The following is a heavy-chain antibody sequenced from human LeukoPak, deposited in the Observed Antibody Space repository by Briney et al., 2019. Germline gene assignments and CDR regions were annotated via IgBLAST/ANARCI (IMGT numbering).Heavy chain of an antibody. Sequence: GGSLRLSCAASRFTFSSYGMHWVRQAPGKGLEWVAVIWYDGSNKYYADSVKGRFTISRDNSKNTLYLQMNSLRAEDTAVYYCARGQHPQWGDAFDIWGRGTMVTVFS. CDR1: RFTFSSYG. J-gene: IGHJ3*02. CDR3: ARGQHPQWGDAFDI. V-gene: IGHV3-33*01. CDR2: IWYDGSNK. D-gene: IGHD6-19*01.